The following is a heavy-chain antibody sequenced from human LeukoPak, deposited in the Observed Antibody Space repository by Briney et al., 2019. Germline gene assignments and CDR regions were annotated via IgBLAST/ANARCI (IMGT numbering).Heavy chain of an antibody. D-gene: IGHD2-2*01. CDR1: GFTFSSYS. CDR3: ARASSTSLYFDY. Sequence: LRLSCAASGFTFSSYSMNWVRQPPGKGLEWIGYIYYSGSTYYNPSLKSRVTISVDTSKNQFSLKLSSVTAADTAVYYCARASSTSLYFDYWGQGTLVTVSS. J-gene: IGHJ4*02. CDR2: IYYSGST. V-gene: IGHV4-30-4*08.